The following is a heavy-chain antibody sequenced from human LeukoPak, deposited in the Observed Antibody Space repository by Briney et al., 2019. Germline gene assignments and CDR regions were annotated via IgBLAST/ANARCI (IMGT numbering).Heavy chain of an antibody. D-gene: IGHD3-3*01. Sequence: AASVTVSCKASGGTFSSYAISWVRQAPGQGLEWMGGIIPIFGTANYAQKFQGRVTITADESTSTAYMELSSLRSEDTAVYYCARGHYDFWSGYYKPNWFDPWGQGTLVTVSS. J-gene: IGHJ5*02. V-gene: IGHV1-69*13. CDR2: IIPIFGTA. CDR3: ARGHYDFWSGYYKPNWFDP. CDR1: GGTFSSYA.